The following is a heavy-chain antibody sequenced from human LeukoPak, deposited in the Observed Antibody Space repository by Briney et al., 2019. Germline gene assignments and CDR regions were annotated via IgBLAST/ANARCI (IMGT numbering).Heavy chain of an antibody. D-gene: IGHD1-26*01. Sequence: TGGSLRLSCAASGFTFSSYNMNWVRQAPGKGLEWVSYISASSSTIYYADSMKGRFTISRDNSKNTLYLQMNSLRAEDTAVYYCARGSSVGAIDYWGQGTLVTVSS. V-gene: IGHV3-48*01. CDR3: ARGSSVGAIDY. J-gene: IGHJ4*02. CDR2: ISASSSTI. CDR1: GFTFSSYN.